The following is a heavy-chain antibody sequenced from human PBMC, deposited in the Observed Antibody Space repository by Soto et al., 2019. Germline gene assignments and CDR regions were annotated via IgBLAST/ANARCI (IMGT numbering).Heavy chain of an antibody. CDR3: ARGRYTTIGYGLDV. CDR2: IYYTGST. V-gene: IGHV4-59*01. Sequence: PSETLSLTCTVSGGSISSYYWSWIRQPPGKGLEWIGYIYYTGSTTYNPSLKSRVTISVDTSKNQFSLKLNSVTAADTAVYYCARGRYTTIGYGLDVWGQGTTVTVSS. D-gene: IGHD1-20*01. CDR1: GGSISSYY. J-gene: IGHJ6*02.